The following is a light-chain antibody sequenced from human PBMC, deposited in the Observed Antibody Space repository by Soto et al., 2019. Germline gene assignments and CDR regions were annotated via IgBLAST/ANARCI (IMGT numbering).Light chain of an antibody. J-gene: IGLJ1*01. CDR1: SSDVGGYNY. Sequence: QSALTQPRSVSGSPGQSVTISCTGTSSDVGGYNYVSWYQQHPGKAPKLMIYDVSKRPSGVPDRFSGPKSGNTASLTISGLQAEDEADYYCCSYAGSYTLYVFGTGTKVP. CDR2: DVS. CDR3: CSYAGSYTLYV. V-gene: IGLV2-11*01.